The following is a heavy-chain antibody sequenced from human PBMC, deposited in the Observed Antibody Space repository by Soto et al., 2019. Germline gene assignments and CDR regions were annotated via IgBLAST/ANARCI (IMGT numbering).Heavy chain of an antibody. J-gene: IGHJ6*02. Sequence: GESLKISCKGSGYSFTSYWIGWVRQMPGKGLEWMGIIYPGDSDTRYSPSFQGQVTISADKSISTAYLQWSSLKASDTAMYYWARQERGVVTPGNYYYYGMDVWGQGTTVTVSS. D-gene: IGHD2-21*02. V-gene: IGHV5-51*01. CDR1: GYSFTSYW. CDR2: IYPGDSDT. CDR3: ARQERGVVTPGNYYYYGMDV.